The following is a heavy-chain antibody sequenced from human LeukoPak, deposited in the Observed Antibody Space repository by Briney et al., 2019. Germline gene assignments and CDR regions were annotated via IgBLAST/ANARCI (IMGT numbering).Heavy chain of an antibody. CDR2: ISYDGSNK. CDR1: GFTFSSYA. V-gene: IGHV3-30*01. D-gene: IGHD5-18*01. CDR3: ARAYTADNWFDP. J-gene: IGHJ5*02. Sequence: GGSLRLSCAASGFTFSSYAMHWVRQAPGKGLEWVAVISYDGSNKYYADSVKGRFTISRDNSKNTLYLQVNSLRAEDTAVYYCARAYTADNWFDPWGQGTLFTVSS.